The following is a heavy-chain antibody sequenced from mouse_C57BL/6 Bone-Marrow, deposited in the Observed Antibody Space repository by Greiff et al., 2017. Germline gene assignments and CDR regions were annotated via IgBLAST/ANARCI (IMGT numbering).Heavy chain of an antibody. D-gene: IGHD1-1*01. CDR3: ARRTPIYYYGSSYENAMDY. V-gene: IGHV1-7*01. Sequence: QVQLQQSGAELAKPGASVKLSCKASGYTFTSYWMHWVKQRPGPGLEWIGYINPSSGYTKYNQKFKDKATLTADKSSSTAYMQLSSLTYEDSAVYYCARRTPIYYYGSSYENAMDYWGQGTSVTVSS. J-gene: IGHJ4*01. CDR1: GYTFTSYW. CDR2: INPSSGYT.